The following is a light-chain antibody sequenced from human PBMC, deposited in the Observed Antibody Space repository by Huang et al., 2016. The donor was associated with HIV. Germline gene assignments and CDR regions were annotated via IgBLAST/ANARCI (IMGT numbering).Light chain of an antibody. CDR3: LQNYNYPYT. J-gene: IGKJ2*01. V-gene: IGKV1-6*01. Sequence: AIQMTQSPSSLSSSVGDTVTITCRASQGIPIALGWYQQKPGKAPRLLVYSASRLQSGVPSRFSGGGSGTRYTLTVSSLQPEDFATYYCLQNYNYPYTFGQGTKLEIK. CDR2: SAS. CDR1: QGIPIA.